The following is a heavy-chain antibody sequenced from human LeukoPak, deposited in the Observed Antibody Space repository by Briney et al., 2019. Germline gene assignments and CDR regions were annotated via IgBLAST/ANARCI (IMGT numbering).Heavy chain of an antibody. D-gene: IGHD3-10*01. J-gene: IGHJ6*02. CDR2: ISGSGGST. CDR3: AKDLVLWFGELYPSRGYGMDV. CDR1: GFTFSSYA. Sequence: GGSLRLSCAASGFTFSSYAMSWVRQAPGKGLEWVSAISGSGGSTYYADSVKGRFTISRDNSKNTLYLQMNSLRAEDTAVYYCAKDLVLWFGELYPSRGYGMDVWGQGTTVTVSS. V-gene: IGHV3-23*01.